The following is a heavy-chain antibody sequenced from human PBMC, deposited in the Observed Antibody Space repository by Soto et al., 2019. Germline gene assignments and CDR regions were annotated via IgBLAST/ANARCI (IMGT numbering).Heavy chain of an antibody. CDR3: ARDLPLTWDWFDP. J-gene: IGHJ5*02. CDR1: GDSVSSNSAA. CDR2: TYYRSKWYN. D-gene: IGHD7-27*01. Sequence: QSQTLSLTCAISGDSVSSNSAAWNWIRQSPSRGLEWLGRTYYRSKWYNDYAVSVKSRITIKTDTSKNQFYLQLNSVTPEYTAVYYCARDLPLTWDWFDPWGQGTLVTVSS. V-gene: IGHV6-1*01.